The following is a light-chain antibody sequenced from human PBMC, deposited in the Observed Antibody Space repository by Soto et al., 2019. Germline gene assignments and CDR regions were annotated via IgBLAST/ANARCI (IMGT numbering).Light chain of an antibody. CDR2: DAF. Sequence: EIVLTQSPVTLSLSPVERATLSCRASQSVSRYLAWYQQKPDQAPRLLIYDAFNRATGIPAGFSGSGSGTDFTLTISSLEPEDFVVYYCQQRSNWPITFGQGTRLEIK. CDR1: QSVSRY. J-gene: IGKJ5*01. CDR3: QQRSNWPIT. V-gene: IGKV3-11*01.